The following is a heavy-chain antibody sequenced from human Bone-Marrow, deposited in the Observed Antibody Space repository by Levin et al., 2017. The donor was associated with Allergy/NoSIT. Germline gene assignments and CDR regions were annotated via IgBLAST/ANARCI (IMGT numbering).Heavy chain of an antibody. Sequence: ETLSLTCAASGFTFSTYAMSWVRQAPGKGLEWVSAITESGHTTYYVDSVKGRFTISRDNSKNTLFLQMNSLRAEDTAVYYCARDSRFPTDRFDSWGQGTLVTVCS. CDR3: ARDSRFPTDRFDS. J-gene: IGHJ4*02. CDR1: GFTFSTYA. V-gene: IGHV3-23*01. CDR2: ITESGHTT. D-gene: IGHD3-22*01.